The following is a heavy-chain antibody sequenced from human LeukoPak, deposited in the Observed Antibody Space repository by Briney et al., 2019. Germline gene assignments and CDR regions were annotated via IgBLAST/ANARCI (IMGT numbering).Heavy chain of an antibody. J-gene: IGHJ4*02. CDR2: INPNSGGT. Sequence: ASVKVSCKASGYTFTGYYMHWVRQAPGQGLEWMGWINPNSGGTNYAQKFQGRVTMTRDTSISTAYMELSRLRSDDTAVYYCARADYDFWSGYYAVFDYWGQGTLVAVSS. V-gene: IGHV1-2*02. D-gene: IGHD3-3*01. CDR3: ARADYDFWSGYYAVFDY. CDR1: GYTFTGYY.